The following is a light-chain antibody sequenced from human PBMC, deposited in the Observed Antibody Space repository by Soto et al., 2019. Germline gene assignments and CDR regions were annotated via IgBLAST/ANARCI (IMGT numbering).Light chain of an antibody. CDR3: MQGTHWPPYT. J-gene: IGKJ2*01. V-gene: IGKV2-30*01. CDR1: QSLAYSDGNTY. Sequence: DVVMTQSPLSLPVTLGQPASISCRSSQSLAYSDGNTYLNWFQQRPGQSPRRLIYKVSNRDSGGPDRFSGSGSGTDFTLKISRVEAEDVGVYSCMQGTHWPPYTFGQGTKLEIK. CDR2: KVS.